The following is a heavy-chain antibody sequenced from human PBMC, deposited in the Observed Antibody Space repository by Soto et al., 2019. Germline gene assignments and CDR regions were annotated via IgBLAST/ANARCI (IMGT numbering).Heavy chain of an antibody. V-gene: IGHV3-49*03. D-gene: IGHD2-8*02. J-gene: IGHJ5*02. CDR3: TRSLGSVVYAIWVDWFDP. CDR2: IRSKAYGGTT. Sequence: GGSLRLSCTASGFTFGDYAMSWFRQAPGKGLEWVGFIRSKAYGGTTEYAASVKGRFTISRDDSKSIAYLQMNSLKTEDTAVYYCTRSLGSVVYAIWVDWFDPWGQGTLVTVSS. CDR1: GFTFGDYA.